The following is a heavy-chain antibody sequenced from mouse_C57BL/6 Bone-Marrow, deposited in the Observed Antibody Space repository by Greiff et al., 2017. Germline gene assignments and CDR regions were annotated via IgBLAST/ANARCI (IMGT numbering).Heavy chain of an antibody. CDR1: GYSFTSYY. Sequence: QVQLQQSGPELVKPGASVKISCKASGYSFTSYYIHWVKQRPGQGLEWIGLIYPGGGNTKYNEKFKGKATLTADTSSSTAYMQLSGLTSEDSAVYYCAREGGYWGQGTTLTVSS. CDR3: AREGGY. J-gene: IGHJ2*01. D-gene: IGHD3-3*01. V-gene: IGHV1-66*01. CDR2: IYPGGGNT.